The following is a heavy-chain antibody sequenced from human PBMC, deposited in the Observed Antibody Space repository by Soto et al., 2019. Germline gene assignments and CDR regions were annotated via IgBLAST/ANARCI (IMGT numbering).Heavy chain of an antibody. V-gene: IGHV1-46*01. Sequence: QVQLVQSGAEVKKPGASVKVSCKASGYTFTSYYMHWVRQAPGQGLEWMGIINPSGGSTSYAQKFQGRGTMTRDTSTSTVYMELSSLRSEETAVYYCARGSSVLVPAAILVDYWGQGTLVTVSS. J-gene: IGHJ4*02. D-gene: IGHD2-2*01. CDR1: GYTFTSYY. CDR3: ARGSSVLVPAAILVDY. CDR2: INPSGGST.